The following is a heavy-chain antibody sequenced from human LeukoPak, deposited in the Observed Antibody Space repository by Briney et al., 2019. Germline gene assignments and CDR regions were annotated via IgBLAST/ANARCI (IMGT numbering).Heavy chain of an antibody. D-gene: IGHD1-26*01. V-gene: IGHV4-34*01. CDR3: ARGWRYYAAYYFDY. CDR1: GFTFSSYA. Sequence: GSLRLSCAASGFTFSSYAMHWIRQPPGKGLEWIGEINHSGSTNYNPSLKSRVTISVDTSKNQFSLKLSSVTAADTAVYYCARGWRYYAAYYFDYWGQGTLVTVSS. CDR2: INHSGST. J-gene: IGHJ4*02.